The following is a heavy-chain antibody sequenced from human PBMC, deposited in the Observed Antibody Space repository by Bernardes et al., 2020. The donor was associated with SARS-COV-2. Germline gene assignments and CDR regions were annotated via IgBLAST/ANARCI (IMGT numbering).Heavy chain of an antibody. J-gene: IGHJ4*02. CDR1: GGSISSSSSY. D-gene: IGHD6-19*01. CDR2: IYYTGST. CDR3: ARAPPEAVAGMGLFDY. Sequence: ETLSLTCTVSGGSISSSSSYWGWIRQPPGKGLEWIGTIYYTGSTYYNPSLKSRVTISVDTSKNQFSLKLSSVTAADTAVYYCARAPPEAVAGMGLFDYWGQGTLVTVSS. V-gene: IGHV4-39*01.